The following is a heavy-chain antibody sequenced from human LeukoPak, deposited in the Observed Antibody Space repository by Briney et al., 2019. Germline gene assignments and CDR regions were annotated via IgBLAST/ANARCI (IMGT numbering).Heavy chain of an antibody. CDR3: AREGSGFTQPFDY. CDR1: GGTFSSYA. D-gene: IGHD3-22*01. CDR2: IIPIFGTA. Sequence: SVKVSCKASGGTFSSYAISWVRQAPGQGLEWMGGIIPIFGTANYAQKFQGRVTITADESTSTAYMELSSLRSEDTAVYYCAREGSGFTQPFDYWGQGTLVTVSS. J-gene: IGHJ4*02. V-gene: IGHV1-69*13.